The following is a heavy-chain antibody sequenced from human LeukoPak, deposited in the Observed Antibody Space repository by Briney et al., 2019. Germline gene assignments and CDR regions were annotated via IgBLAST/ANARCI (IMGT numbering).Heavy chain of an antibody. Sequence: SETLSLTCTLSGGSLSSSSYYSGWVRQPPGTGLEWLGSIYYSGSTYYNPYLKSRVTISVDTSKNQFSLKLSSVTAADTAVYYCARHEYVAAAAWYFDYWGQGTMVTVSS. J-gene: IGHJ4*02. V-gene: IGHV4-39*01. D-gene: IGHD6-13*01. CDR1: GGSLSSSSYY. CDR3: ARHEYVAAAAWYFDY. CDR2: IYYSGST.